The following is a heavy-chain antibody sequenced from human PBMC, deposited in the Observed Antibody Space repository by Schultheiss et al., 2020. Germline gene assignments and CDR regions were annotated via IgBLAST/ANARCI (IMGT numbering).Heavy chain of an antibody. V-gene: IGHV3-53*01. D-gene: IGHD6-19*01. Sequence: GGSLRLSCAASGFTVSSNYMSWVRQAPGKGLEWVSVIYSGGSTYYADSVKGRFTISRDNSKNTLYLQMSSLRAEDTAIYYCAGTDGYNGGWTLFDFWGQGTLVTVSS. J-gene: IGHJ4*02. CDR1: GFTVSSNY. CDR3: AGTDGYNGGWTLFDF. CDR2: IYSGGST.